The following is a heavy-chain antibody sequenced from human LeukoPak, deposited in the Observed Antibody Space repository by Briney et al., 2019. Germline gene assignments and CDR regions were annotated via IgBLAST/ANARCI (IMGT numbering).Heavy chain of an antibody. Sequence: SETLSLTCAVYGGSFSGYYWSWIRQPPGKGLEWIGEINHSGSTNYNPSLKSRVTISVDTSKNQFSLKLSSVTAADTAVYYCARGPAAEYYYGSGSYYNWFDPWGQGTLVTVSS. CDR1: GGSFSGYY. J-gene: IGHJ5*02. CDR2: INHSGST. V-gene: IGHV4-34*01. D-gene: IGHD3-10*01. CDR3: ARGPAAEYYYGSGSYYNWFDP.